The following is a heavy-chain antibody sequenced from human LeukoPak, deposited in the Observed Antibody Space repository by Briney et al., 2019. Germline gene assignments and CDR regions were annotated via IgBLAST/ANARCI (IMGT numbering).Heavy chain of an antibody. CDR1: GFTFSSFA. J-gene: IGHJ4*02. CDR2: ISGSGDNT. Sequence: GGSLRLSCAASGFTFSSFAMSWVRQAPGKGLEWVSAISGSGDNTHYADSVKGRFTISRDNSRNTLYLQMNTLRAEDTAVYYCAKDTMFYDILTGYPHFDYWGQGTLVTVSS. D-gene: IGHD3-9*01. V-gene: IGHV3-23*01. CDR3: AKDTMFYDILTGYPHFDY.